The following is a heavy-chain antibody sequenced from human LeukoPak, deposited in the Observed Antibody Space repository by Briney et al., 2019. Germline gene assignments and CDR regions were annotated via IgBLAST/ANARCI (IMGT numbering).Heavy chain of an antibody. J-gene: IGHJ4*02. Sequence: QPGGSLKLSCAGSGFTFSGSAMHWVRQASGRGLEWIGHIRTKANNYATAYSASVRGRFTIFRDDSTNTAYLQMNSLKIEDSAIYYCTRLGEYASLSGDYWGQGTLVTVSS. CDR1: GFTFSGSA. V-gene: IGHV3-73*01. D-gene: IGHD2-2*01. CDR2: IRTKANNYAT. CDR3: TRLGEYASLSGDY.